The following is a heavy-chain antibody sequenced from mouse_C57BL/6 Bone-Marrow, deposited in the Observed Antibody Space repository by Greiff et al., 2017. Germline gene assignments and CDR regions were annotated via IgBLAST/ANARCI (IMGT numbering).Heavy chain of an antibody. CDR2: ISSGSSTI. CDR1: GFTFSDYG. CDR3: ARSGDFAY. Sequence: EVMLVESGGGLVKPGGSLKLSCAASGFTFSDYGMHWVRQAPEKRLEWVAYISSGSSTIYYADTVKGRFTISRDNAKNTLFLQMTSLRAVDTAMXYCARSGDFAYWGQGTPLTVSS. J-gene: IGHJ2*01. V-gene: IGHV5-17*01.